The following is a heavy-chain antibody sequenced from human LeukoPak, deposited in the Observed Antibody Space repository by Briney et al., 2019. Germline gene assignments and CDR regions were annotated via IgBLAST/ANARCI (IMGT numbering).Heavy chain of an antibody. Sequence: ASVKVSCKASGYTFTSYYMHWVRQAPGQGLEWMGIINPSGGSTSYAQKFQGRVTITADKSTSTAYMELSSLRSEDTAVYYCARYYCSSTSCYYYWGQGTLVTVSS. J-gene: IGHJ4*02. V-gene: IGHV1-46*01. CDR3: ARYYCSSTSCYYY. CDR2: INPSGGST. CDR1: GYTFTSYY. D-gene: IGHD2-2*01.